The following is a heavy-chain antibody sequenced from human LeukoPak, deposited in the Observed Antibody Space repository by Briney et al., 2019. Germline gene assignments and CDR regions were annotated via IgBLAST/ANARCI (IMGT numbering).Heavy chain of an antibody. CDR3: AKDDYYDGSGYYHVAVSGMDV. J-gene: IGHJ6*02. D-gene: IGHD3-22*01. CDR1: GFTFSSYA. Sequence: PGGSLRLSCAASGFTFSSYAMSWVRQAPGNGLEWVSAISGSGGSTYYADSVKGRFTISRDNSKNTLYLQMNSLRAEDTAVYYCAKDDYYDGSGYYHVAVSGMDVWGQGTTVTVSS. CDR2: ISGSGGST. V-gene: IGHV3-23*01.